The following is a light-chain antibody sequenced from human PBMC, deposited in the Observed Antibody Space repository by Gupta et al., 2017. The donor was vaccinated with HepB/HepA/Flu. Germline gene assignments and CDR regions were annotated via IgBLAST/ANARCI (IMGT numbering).Light chain of an antibody. Sequence: DIQMTQSPSSLSASVGDRVTITCRASQSISSYLNWYQQKPGKAPKLLLYAASSVQSGVPSRFSGSRSATAFTLTISSRQPADFATYFCRQSDSTPVTFGHGTKVDIK. CDR2: AAS. CDR1: QSISSY. CDR3: RQSDSTPVT. J-gene: IGKJ3*01. V-gene: IGKV1-39*01.